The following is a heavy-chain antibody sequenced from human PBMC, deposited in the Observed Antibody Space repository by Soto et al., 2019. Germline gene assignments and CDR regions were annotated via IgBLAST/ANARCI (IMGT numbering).Heavy chain of an antibody. CDR1: GYTFTSYA. D-gene: IGHD6-19*01. CDR2: INAGNGNT. CDR3: AREQWLGVDY. Sequence: QVQLVQSGAEEKKPGASVKVSCKASGYTFTSYAMHWVRQAPGQRLEWMGWINAGNGNTKYSQKFQXTVSLXXDTSASTAYMELSSLRSEDTAVYYCAREQWLGVDYWGQGTLVTVSS. J-gene: IGHJ4*02. V-gene: IGHV1-3*05.